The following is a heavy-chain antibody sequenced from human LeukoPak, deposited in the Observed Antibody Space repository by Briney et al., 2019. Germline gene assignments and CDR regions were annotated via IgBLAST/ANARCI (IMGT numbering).Heavy chain of an antibody. CDR1: GFTFSSYS. CDR2: ISSSSIYI. J-gene: IGHJ3*02. Sequence: GGSLRLSCAASGFTFSSYSMNWVRQAPGKGLEWVSSISSSSIYIYYADSVKGRFTISRDNAKNSLYLQMNSLRAEDTAVYYCARDRSGWAFDIWGQGTMVTVSS. V-gene: IGHV3-21*01. CDR3: ARDRSGWAFDI.